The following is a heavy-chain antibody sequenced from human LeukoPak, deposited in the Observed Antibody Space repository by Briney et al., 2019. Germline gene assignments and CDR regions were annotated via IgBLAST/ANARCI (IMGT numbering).Heavy chain of an antibody. CDR2: IYPGDSDT. J-gene: IGHJ4*02. Sequence: GESLRISCKGSGYSFTSYWNGWVRQMPGKGLEWMGIIYPGDSDTRYSPSFQGQVTISADKSISTAYLQWSSLKASDTAMYYCGRRQSSGWFDYWGQGTPVTVSS. D-gene: IGHD6-19*01. V-gene: IGHV5-51*01. CDR3: GRRQSSGWFDY. CDR1: GYSFTSYW.